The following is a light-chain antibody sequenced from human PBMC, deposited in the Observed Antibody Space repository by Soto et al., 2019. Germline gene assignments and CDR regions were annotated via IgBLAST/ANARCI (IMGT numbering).Light chain of an antibody. CDR1: SSNIGSNA. Sequence: QSVLTQPPSASGTPGQRVTISCSGSSSNIGSNAVIWYQQFPGTAPRLLVYNSNERPSGVPDRFSGSKSGTSASLAISGLQSEDEADYYCAAWDDTRGGLFGGGTNVTVL. CDR3: AAWDDTRGGL. CDR2: NSN. J-gene: IGLJ3*02. V-gene: IGLV1-44*01.